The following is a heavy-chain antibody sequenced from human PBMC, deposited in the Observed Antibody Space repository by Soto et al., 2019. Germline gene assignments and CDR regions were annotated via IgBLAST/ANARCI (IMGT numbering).Heavy chain of an antibody. V-gene: IGHV3-23*01. CDR3: AKRAYCSSTTCYHCFDY. CDR1: GFTFSTYD. J-gene: IGHJ4*02. D-gene: IGHD2-2*01. CDR2: FSSTGGST. Sequence: GGSLRLSCAASGFTFSTYDMSWVRQAPGKGLEWVSLFSSTGGSTFYADSVKGRFTISRDNSKNTLYLQVNSLRAEDTAVYYCAKRAYCSSTTCYHCFDYWCQGTLVTVS.